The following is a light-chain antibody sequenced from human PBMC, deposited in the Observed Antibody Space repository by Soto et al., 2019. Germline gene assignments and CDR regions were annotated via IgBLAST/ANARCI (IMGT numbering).Light chain of an antibody. V-gene: IGKV1-5*01. J-gene: IGKJ1*01. CDR1: QTISTW. CDR2: DAS. Sequence: DIQMTQSPSSLSGFVGDRVTITCRASQTISTWLAWYQQKPGKAPKLLIYDASSLESGVPSRFSGSGSGTAFALTISSLQPDDFATYYCQQYKSYSTFGQGTKVDIK. CDR3: QQYKSYST.